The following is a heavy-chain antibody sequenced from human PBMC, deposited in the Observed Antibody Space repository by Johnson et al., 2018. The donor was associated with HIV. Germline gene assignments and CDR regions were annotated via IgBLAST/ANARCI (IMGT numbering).Heavy chain of an antibody. CDR2: IYSGGST. CDR3: ALGGIAAREEDAFDI. D-gene: IGHD6-6*01. CDR1: GFTVSSNY. Sequence: VQLVESGGGLVQPGGSLRLSCTASGFTVSSNYMSWVRQAPGKGLEWLSVIYSGGSTYYADPVQGRFTISRDNSKNTLYLQMDSLRAEDTAVYYCALGGIAAREEDAFDIWGQGTMVTVSS. J-gene: IGHJ3*02. V-gene: IGHV3-66*01.